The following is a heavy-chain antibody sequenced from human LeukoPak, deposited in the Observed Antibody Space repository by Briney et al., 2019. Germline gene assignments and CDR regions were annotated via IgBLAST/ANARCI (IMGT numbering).Heavy chain of an antibody. CDR1: GDIFSSNSAA. CDR3: ARSRGAAAGTVDY. Sequence: SQTLSLTCAISGDIFSSNSAAWNWIRQSPSRGLEWLVRTYYRSNLYNDYAVSVKSRITINPDTSKNQFSLQLNSVTPEDTAVYYCARSRGAAAGTVDYWGQGTLVTVSS. V-gene: IGHV6-1*01. D-gene: IGHD6-13*01. CDR2: TYYRSNLYN. J-gene: IGHJ4*02.